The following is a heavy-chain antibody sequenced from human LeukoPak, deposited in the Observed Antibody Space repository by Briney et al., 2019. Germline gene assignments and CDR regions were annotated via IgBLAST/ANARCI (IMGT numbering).Heavy chain of an antibody. CDR1: GYTFTSYG. V-gene: IGHV1-18*01. Sequence: ASVRVSCKASGYTFTSYGISRVRQAPGQGLEWMGWISAYNGNTNYAQKLQGRVTMTTDTSTSTAYMELRSLRSDDTAVYYCARDPSSTSSFPLWGQGTLVTVSS. CDR2: ISAYNGNT. D-gene: IGHD2-2*01. CDR3: ARDPSSTSSFPL. J-gene: IGHJ4*02.